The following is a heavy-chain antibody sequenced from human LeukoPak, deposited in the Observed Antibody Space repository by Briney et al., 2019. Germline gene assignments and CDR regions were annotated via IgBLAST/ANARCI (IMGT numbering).Heavy chain of an antibody. CDR2: ISGSGGST. CDR1: GGSISSAGYY. Sequence: ETLSLTCTVSGGSISSAGYYWSWIRQHPGKGLEWVSGISGSGGSTYYADSVKGRFTISRDNSKNTLYLQMDSLRAEDTAVYYCARWKYSNYIYYFDYWGQGTLVTVSS. V-gene: IGHV3-23*01. D-gene: IGHD4-11*01. CDR3: ARWKYSNYIYYFDY. J-gene: IGHJ4*02.